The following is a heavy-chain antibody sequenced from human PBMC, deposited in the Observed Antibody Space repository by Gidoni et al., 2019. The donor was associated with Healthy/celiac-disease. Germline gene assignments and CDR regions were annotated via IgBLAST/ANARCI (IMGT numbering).Heavy chain of an antibody. D-gene: IGHD1-7*01. Sequence: QVQLVQSGAEVKKPGSSVKVSCKASGGTFSSSAISWVRPAPGQGLEWMGGIFPIFGTANYAQKFQGRVTITADKSTSTAYMELSSLRSEDTAVYYCARVAPGTTYYYYGMDVWGQGTTVTVSS. CDR2: IFPIFGTA. CDR3: ARVAPGTTYYYYGMDV. J-gene: IGHJ6*02. V-gene: IGHV1-69*06. CDR1: GGTFSSSA.